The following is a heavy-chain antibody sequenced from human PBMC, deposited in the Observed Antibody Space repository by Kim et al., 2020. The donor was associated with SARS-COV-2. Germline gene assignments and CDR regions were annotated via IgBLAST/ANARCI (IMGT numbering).Heavy chain of an antibody. V-gene: IGHV3-49*04. Sequence: GVLRLSCTASGFTFGDYAMSWVRQAPGKGLEWVGFIRSKAYGGTTEYAASVKGRFTISRDDSKSIAYLQMNSLKTEDTAVYYCTRVGVWGSYRNLDYFDYWGQGTLVTVSS. CDR1: GFTFGDYA. CDR3: TRVGVWGSYRNLDYFDY. D-gene: IGHD3-16*02. J-gene: IGHJ4*02. CDR2: IRSKAYGGTT.